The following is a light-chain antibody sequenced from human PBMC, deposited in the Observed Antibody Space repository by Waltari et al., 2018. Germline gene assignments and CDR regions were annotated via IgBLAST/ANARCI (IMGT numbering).Light chain of an antibody. CDR1: SSDVGSYNL. Sequence: QSALTQPASVSGSPGQSITIPCTGTSSDVGSYNLVSWYQQHPGKAPKLMIYEVTKRPAGVSSRFAGSKSGNTASLTISGLQAEDEADYCCCSYAGSATHVLFGGGTKLTVL. CDR3: CSYAGSATHVL. J-gene: IGLJ2*01. V-gene: IGLV2-23*02. CDR2: EVT.